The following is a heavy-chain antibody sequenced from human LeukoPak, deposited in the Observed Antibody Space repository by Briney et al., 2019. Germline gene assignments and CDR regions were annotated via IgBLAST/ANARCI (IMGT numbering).Heavy chain of an antibody. V-gene: IGHV1-2*02. Sequence: GASVKVSCKASGYTFTGYYMHWVRQAPGQGLEWMGWINPNSGVTNYAQKFQGRVTMTRDTSISAAYMELSRLTSDDTAVYYCARWFSDFLSPKSDIVGASLGSRPPLYYYYMDVWGKGTTVTVSS. D-gene: IGHD1-26*01. CDR2: INPNSGVT. CDR1: GYTFTGYY. J-gene: IGHJ6*03. CDR3: ARWFSDFLSPKSDIVGASLGSRPPLYYYYMDV.